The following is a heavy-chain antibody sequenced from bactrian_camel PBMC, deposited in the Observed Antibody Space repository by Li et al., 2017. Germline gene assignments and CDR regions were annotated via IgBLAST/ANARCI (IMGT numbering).Heavy chain of an antibody. V-gene: IGHV3S55*01. J-gene: IGHJ4*01. Sequence: HVQLVESGGGSVQAGGSLRLSCAASAATGGPFYMAYFRQPAENEREGVAFLSINGVTTYSDSVKGRFTISKDSAKNTLYLHMNSLEPEDTALYYCAAVHTYDGYWYAYDYWGQGTQVTVS. CDR2: LSINGVT. CDR1: AATGGPFY. D-gene: IGHD6*01. CDR3: AAVHTYDGYWYAYDY.